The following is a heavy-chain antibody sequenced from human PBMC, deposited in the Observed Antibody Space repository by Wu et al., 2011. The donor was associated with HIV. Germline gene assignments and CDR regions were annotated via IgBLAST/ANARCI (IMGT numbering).Heavy chain of an antibody. Sequence: QVLLVQSGTEVKKPGASVKVSCKASGYTFTGYYIRWVRQAPGQGLEWMGWISAYNGNTNYAQKLQGRVTMTTDTSTSTAYMELRSLRSDDTAVYYCARDGRTGYYYYGMDVWGQGTTVTVSS. D-gene: IGHD1-14*01. CDR1: GYTFTGYY. CDR2: ISAYNGNT. J-gene: IGHJ6*02. V-gene: IGHV1-18*04. CDR3: ARDGRTGYYYYGMDV.